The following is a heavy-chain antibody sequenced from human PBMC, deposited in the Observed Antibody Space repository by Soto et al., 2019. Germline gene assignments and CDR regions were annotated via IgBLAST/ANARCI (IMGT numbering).Heavy chain of an antibody. D-gene: IGHD2-21*02. CDR3: ASKAACGGDCYAFDS. Sequence: QVHLVQSGAEVKKPGSSVKISCKASGGTFSSNTINWVRQAAGQGLEWMGGIIPLFGTANYAEKFQGRVTITADKSTNTEYMELRSVRSEDTAVYYCASKAACGGDCYAFDSWGQGTLVTVSS. V-gene: IGHV1-69*06. CDR2: IIPLFGTA. CDR1: GGTFSSNT. J-gene: IGHJ4*02.